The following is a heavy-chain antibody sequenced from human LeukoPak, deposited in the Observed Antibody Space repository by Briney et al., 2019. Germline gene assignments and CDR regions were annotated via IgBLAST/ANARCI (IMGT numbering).Heavy chain of an antibody. J-gene: IGHJ4*02. CDR1: GGSISRYY. Sequence: SETLSLTCIVSGGSISRYYWNWIRQSAGKRLEWIGRIDPSGSTNYNPSLKSRVTMSVDTSTNQFSLKLISVTAADTAVYYCAVYGSEGRDDFWGQGTLVTVSS. CDR3: AVYGSEGRDDF. CDR2: IDPSGST. V-gene: IGHV4-4*07. D-gene: IGHD3-10*01.